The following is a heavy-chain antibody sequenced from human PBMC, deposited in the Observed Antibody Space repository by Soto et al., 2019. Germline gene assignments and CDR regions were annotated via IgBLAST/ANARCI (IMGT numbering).Heavy chain of an antibody. CDR3: ARLTMVRGVIITVGWFDP. CDR1: GGSISSSSYY. V-gene: IGHV4-39*01. D-gene: IGHD3-10*01. J-gene: IGHJ5*02. CDR2: IYYSGST. Sequence: QLQLQESGPGLVKPSETLSLTCTVSGGSISSSSYYWGWIRQPPGKGLEWIGSIYYSGSTYYNPSLKSRVTISVDTSKNQFSLKLSSVTAADTAVYYCARLTMVRGVIITVGWFDPWGQGTLVTVSS.